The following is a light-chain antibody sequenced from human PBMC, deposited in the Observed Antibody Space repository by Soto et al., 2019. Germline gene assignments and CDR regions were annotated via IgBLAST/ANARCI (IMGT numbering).Light chain of an antibody. CDR3: QQYNHYSGLT. J-gene: IGKJ4*01. CDR2: AAS. Sequence: DIQMPQSPSSLSASVGDRVTITCRASQSISSYLNWYQQKPGKAPKLLIYAASSLQSGVPSRFSGSGSGTDFTLTISSLQPEDFATYYCQQYNHYSGLTFGGGTKVDI. CDR1: QSISSY. V-gene: IGKV1-39*01.